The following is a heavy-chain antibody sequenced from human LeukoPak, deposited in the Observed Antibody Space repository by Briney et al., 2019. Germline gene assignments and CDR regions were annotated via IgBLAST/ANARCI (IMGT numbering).Heavy chain of an antibody. CDR3: ARDLGFRVGVPTTTDY. D-gene: IGHD1-26*01. V-gene: IGHV1-18*01. CDR2: ISAYNGNT. Sequence: GASVKVSCKASGYTFTSYGISWVRQAPGQGLEWMGWISAYNGNTNYAQKLQGRVTMTTDTSTSTAYMELRSLRSDDTAVYYCARDLGFRVGVPTTTDYWGQGTLVTASS. CDR1: GYTFTSYG. J-gene: IGHJ4*02.